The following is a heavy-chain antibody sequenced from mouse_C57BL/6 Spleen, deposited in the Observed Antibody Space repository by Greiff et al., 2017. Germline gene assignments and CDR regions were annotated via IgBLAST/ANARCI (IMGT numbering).Heavy chain of an antibody. V-gene: IGHV1-64*01. Sequence: VQLQQPGAELVKPGASVKLSCKASGYTFTSYWMHWVKQRPGQGLEWIGMIHPTSGSTNYNEKFKSKATLTVDKSSSTAYMQRSSLTSEDSAVYYWERGRDKELRSWDYGGQGTTLTVSS. D-gene: IGHD1-1*01. CDR1: GYTFTSYW. CDR2: IHPTSGST. CDR3: ERGRDKELRSWDY. J-gene: IGHJ2*01.